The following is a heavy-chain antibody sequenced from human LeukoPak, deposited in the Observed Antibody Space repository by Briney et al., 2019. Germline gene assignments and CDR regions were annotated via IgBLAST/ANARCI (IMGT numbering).Heavy chain of an antibody. CDR2: IYVTGN. D-gene: IGHD3-16*02. CDR3: ARHIGGGIEDMDV. J-gene: IGHJ6*03. Sequence: PSETLSLTCTVSGGSIGTYYWSWVRQSPGKGLEWIGYIYVTGNRYNPYLQSRVTISVDTSRNQFFLRMSSVTAADTAVYYCARHIGGGIEDMDVWGKGTKVTVSS. CDR1: GGSIGTYY. V-gene: IGHV4-59*08.